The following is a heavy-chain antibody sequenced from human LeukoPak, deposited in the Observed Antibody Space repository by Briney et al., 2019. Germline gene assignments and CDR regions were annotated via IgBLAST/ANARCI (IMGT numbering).Heavy chain of an antibody. CDR3: ARSGCSGGSCYHYYYYGMDV. J-gene: IGHJ6*02. CDR2: INPADSDT. V-gene: IGHV5-51*01. CDR1: GYNIATYW. Sequence: GESLKISCRGTGYNIATYWIAWVRQMPGRGLEWMGIINPADSDTRYSPSFRGRVTISVDKSINTAHLQWSSLKASDTAMYYCARSGCSGGSCYHYYYYGMDVWGQGTTVTVSS. D-gene: IGHD2-15*01.